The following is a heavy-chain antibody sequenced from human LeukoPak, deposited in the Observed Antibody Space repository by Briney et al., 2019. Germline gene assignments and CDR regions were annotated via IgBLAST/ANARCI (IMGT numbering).Heavy chain of an antibody. CDR2: ISSISSYI. V-gene: IGHV3-21*01. D-gene: IGHD3-22*01. CDR1: EFTFRSYS. CDR3: ARGSVNYYDSSGPVPAFDP. Sequence: GGSRGLSCAASEFTFRSYSMNWFRQAPGKGLDWVSSISSISSYIYYADSVKGRFTISRDNAKNSLYLQMNSLRAEDTAVYYCARGSVNYYDSSGPVPAFDPWGQGTLVTVSS. J-gene: IGHJ5*02.